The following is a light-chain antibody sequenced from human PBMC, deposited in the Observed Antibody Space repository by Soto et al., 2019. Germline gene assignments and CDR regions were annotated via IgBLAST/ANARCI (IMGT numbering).Light chain of an antibody. CDR2: DAS. CDR3: QHYTSYSEA. CDR1: QSFSSY. Sequence: IVLTPSPDTLALSTRARATLSCRASQSFSSYLAWYQQKPGQAPRLLIYDASNRATGIPARFSGSGSGTEFTLTISSLQPDDFATYYCQHYTSYSEAFGQGTKVDIK. J-gene: IGKJ1*01. V-gene: IGKV3-11*01.